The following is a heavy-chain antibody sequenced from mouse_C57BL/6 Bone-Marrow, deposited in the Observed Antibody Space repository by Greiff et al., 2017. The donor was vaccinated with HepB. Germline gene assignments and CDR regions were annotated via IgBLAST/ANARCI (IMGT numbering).Heavy chain of an antibody. CDR1: GYTFTSYG. D-gene: IGHD2-4*01. J-gene: IGHJ4*01. CDR2: IYPRSGNT. CDR3: ERDDYERYYAMDY. V-gene: IGHV1-81*01. Sequence: QVQLQQSGAELARPGASVKLSCKASGYTFTSYGISWVKQSTGQGLEWIGEIYPRSGNTYYNEKFKGKATLTADKSSSTAYMELRSLTSEDSAVYICERDDYERYYAMDYWGQGTAVTVSS.